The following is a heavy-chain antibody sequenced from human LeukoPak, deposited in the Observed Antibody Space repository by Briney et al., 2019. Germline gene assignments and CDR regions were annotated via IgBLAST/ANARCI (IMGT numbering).Heavy chain of an antibody. CDR1: GYSFTSYW. CDR2: IYPGDSDT. CDR3: ARHGSIAVAGTFVSQDWFDP. J-gene: IGHJ5*02. D-gene: IGHD6-19*01. V-gene: IGHV5-51*01. Sequence: GESLKISCKGSGYSFTSYWIGWVRQMPGKGLEWMGIIYPGDSDTRYSPSFQGQVTISADKSISTAYLQWSSLKASDTAMYYCARHGSIAVAGTFVSQDWFDPWGQGTLVTVSS.